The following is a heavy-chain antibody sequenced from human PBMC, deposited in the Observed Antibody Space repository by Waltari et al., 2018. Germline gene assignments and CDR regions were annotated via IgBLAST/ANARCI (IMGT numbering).Heavy chain of an antibody. CDR2: INPNSGGT. CDR3: AVQRDILTGYYPLFDY. Sequence: QVQLVQSGAEVKKPGASVTVSCTASGYTFTGYYMHWVRQAPGQGLEWMGWINPNSGGTNYAQKFQGRVTMTRDTSISTAYMELSRLRSDDTAVYYCAVQRDILTGYYPLFDYWGQGTLVTVSS. D-gene: IGHD3-9*01. J-gene: IGHJ4*02. CDR1: GYTFTGYY. V-gene: IGHV1-2*02.